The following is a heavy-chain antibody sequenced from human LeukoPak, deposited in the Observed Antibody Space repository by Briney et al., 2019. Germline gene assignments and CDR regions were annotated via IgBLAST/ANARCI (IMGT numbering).Heavy chain of an antibody. CDR2: INPGGGGA. CDR3: ARDMSRGLYYDSSYFDY. Sequence: ASVKVSCKASGYTFNNHYMHWVRQAPGQGLEWMGIINPGGGGATYAQKFQGRVTMTRDMSTSTVYMELSNLRSEDTAMYYCARDMSRGLYYDSSYFDYWGQGTLVTVSS. J-gene: IGHJ4*02. D-gene: IGHD3-22*01. CDR1: GYTFNNHY. V-gene: IGHV1-46*02.